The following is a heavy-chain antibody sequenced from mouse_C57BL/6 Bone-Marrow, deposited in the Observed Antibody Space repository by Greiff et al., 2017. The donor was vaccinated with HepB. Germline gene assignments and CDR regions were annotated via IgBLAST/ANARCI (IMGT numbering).Heavy chain of an antibody. CDR2: IWRGGST. V-gene: IGHV2-5*01. D-gene: IGHD1-1*01. J-gene: IGHJ2*01. CDR1: GFSLTSYG. CDR3: AKNSYYGSSLYYFDY. Sequence: QVQLKESGPGLVQPSQSLSITCTVSGFSLTSYGVHWVRQSPGKGLEWLGVIWRGGSTDYNAAFMSRLSITKDNSKSQVFLKMNSLQADDTAIYYCAKNSYYGSSLYYFDYWGQGTTLTVSS.